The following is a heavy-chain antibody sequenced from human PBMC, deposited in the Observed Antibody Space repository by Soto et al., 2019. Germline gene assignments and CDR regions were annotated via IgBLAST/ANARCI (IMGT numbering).Heavy chain of an antibody. J-gene: IGHJ4*02. CDR1: GFTVSSNY. D-gene: IGHD2-2*01. Sequence: GSLRLSCAASGFTVSSNYMSWVRQAPGKGLEWVSVIYSGGSTYYADSVKGRFTISRDNSKNTLYPQMNSLRAEDTAVYYCVKRKYCSSTTCFDYWGQGTLVTVSS. V-gene: IGHV3-66*01. CDR3: VKRKYCSSTTCFDY. CDR2: IYSGGST.